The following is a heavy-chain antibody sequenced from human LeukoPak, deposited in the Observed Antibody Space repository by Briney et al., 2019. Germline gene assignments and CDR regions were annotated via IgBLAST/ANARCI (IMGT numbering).Heavy chain of an antibody. CDR3: ARFSPRAMGNYLDF. J-gene: IGHJ4*02. V-gene: IGHV4-59*08. Sequence: PSETLSLTCTVSGGSISSYYWSWIRQPPGKGLEWIGYVYYSGSTNYNPSLKSRVTISIDTSKNQFSLKLSSVTAADTAVYYCARFSPRAMGNYLDFWGQGTLVTVSS. CDR2: VYYSGST. D-gene: IGHD7-27*01. CDR1: GGSISSYY.